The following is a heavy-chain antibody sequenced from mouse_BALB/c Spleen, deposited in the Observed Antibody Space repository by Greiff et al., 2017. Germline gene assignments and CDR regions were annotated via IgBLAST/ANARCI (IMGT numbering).Heavy chain of an antibody. J-gene: IGHJ2*01. Sequence: EVKVVESGGGLVQPGGSLKLSCAASGFTFSSYGMSWVRQTPDKRLELVATINSNGGSTYYPDSVKGRFTISRDNAKNTLYLQMSSLKSEDTAMYYCARDRDYSYFDYWGQGTTLTVSS. V-gene: IGHV5-6-3*01. CDR1: GFTFSSYG. D-gene: IGHD1-1*01. CDR3: ARDRDYSYFDY. CDR2: INSNGGST.